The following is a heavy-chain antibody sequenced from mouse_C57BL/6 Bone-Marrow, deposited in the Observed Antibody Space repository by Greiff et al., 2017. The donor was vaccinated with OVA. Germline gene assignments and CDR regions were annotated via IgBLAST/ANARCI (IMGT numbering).Heavy chain of an antibody. J-gene: IGHJ2*01. CDR2: IRNKANGYTT. CDR1: GFTFTDYY. V-gene: IGHV7-3*01. D-gene: IGHD3-1*01. CDR3: ARYNHRGDVGD. Sequence: DVMLVESGGGLVQPGGSLSLSCAASGFTFTDYYMSWVRQPPGKALEWLGFIRNKANGYTTEYSASVKGRFTISRDNSQSILYLQMNALRAEDSATYYCARYNHRGDVGDWGQGTTLTVSS.